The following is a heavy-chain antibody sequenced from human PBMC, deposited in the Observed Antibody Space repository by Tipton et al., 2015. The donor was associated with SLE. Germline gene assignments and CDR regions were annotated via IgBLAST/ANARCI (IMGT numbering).Heavy chain of an antibody. CDR2: LYTSGST. V-gene: IGHV4-4*07. D-gene: IGHD3-3*01. J-gene: IGHJ4*02. CDR3: ARESPYDFWSDYTSSYFDY. CDR1: GGSISNNY. Sequence: LRLSCTVSGGSISNNYWSWIRQPAGKGLEWIGRLYTSGSTNYNPSLRSRVTMSVDTSKNQFSLKLSSVTAADTAVYYCARESPYDFWSDYTSSYFDYWGQGTLVTVSS.